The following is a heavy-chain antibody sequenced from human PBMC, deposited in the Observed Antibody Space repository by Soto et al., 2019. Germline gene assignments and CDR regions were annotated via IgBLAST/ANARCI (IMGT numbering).Heavy chain of an antibody. D-gene: IGHD2-15*01. V-gene: IGHV5-51*01. CDR2: IYPGDSDT. Sequence: PGESLKISCKGSGYSLTSYWIGWVRQMPGKGLEWMGIIYPGDSDTRYSPSFQGQVTISAAKSISTAYLQWSSLKASDTAMYYCARRVVAATGVAFDIRGQGTMVTVSS. CDR3: ARRVVAATGVAFDI. J-gene: IGHJ3*02. CDR1: GYSLTSYW.